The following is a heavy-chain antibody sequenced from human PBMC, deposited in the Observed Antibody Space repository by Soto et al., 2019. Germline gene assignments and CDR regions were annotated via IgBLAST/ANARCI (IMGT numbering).Heavy chain of an antibody. CDR3: AKTRGIYDYGDYGAFDY. Sequence: EVHLLESGGGLVQPGGSLRLSCAASRFTFSSYAMSWVRQAPGKGLEWISTISGSGGSTYYADSVKGRFTISRDNSKNTLFLQMTSLRAEDTALYYCAKTRGIYDYGDYGAFDYWGQGSLVTVSS. D-gene: IGHD4-17*01. V-gene: IGHV3-23*01. CDR1: RFTFSSYA. J-gene: IGHJ4*02. CDR2: ISGSGGST.